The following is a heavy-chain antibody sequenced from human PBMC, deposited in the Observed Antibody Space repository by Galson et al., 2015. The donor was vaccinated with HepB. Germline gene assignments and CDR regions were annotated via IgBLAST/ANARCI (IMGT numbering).Heavy chain of an antibody. J-gene: IGHJ4*02. CDR2: INHSGST. D-gene: IGHD6-13*01. CDR1: GGSFSGYY. V-gene: IGHV4-34*01. Sequence: ETLSLTCAVYGGSFSGYYWSWIRQPPGKGLEWIGEINHSGSTNYNPSLKSRVTISVDTSKNQFSLKLSSVTAADTAVYYCARGLTIRQQLGRGGYYFDYWGQGTLVTVSS. CDR3: ARGLTIRQQLGRGGYYFDY.